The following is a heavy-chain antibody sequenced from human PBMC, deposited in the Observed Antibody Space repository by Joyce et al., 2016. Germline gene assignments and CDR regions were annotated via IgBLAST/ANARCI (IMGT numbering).Heavy chain of an antibody. D-gene: IGHD5-12*01. J-gene: IGHJ5*01. V-gene: IGHV4-4*02. CDR3: ARNGAYSQDS. CDR2: ISLDGST. Sequence: QVQLQESGPGLVKPSGTLSLTCAVSVGSISSAHWWSWVRQPPGKGVEGIGEISLDGSTTYIPSLMSRVTISVDKSMNQLSLKMNSVTAADTAVYYCARNGAYSQDSWGQGTLVTVSS. CDR1: VGSISSAHW.